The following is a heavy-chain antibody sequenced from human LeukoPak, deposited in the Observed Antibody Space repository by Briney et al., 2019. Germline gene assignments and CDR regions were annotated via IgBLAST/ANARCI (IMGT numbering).Heavy chain of an antibody. CDR2: INHSGST. Sequence: SETLSLTCAVYGGSFSGYYWSWIRQPPGKGLEWIGEINHSGSTNYNPSLKSRVTISVDTSKNQFSLKLSSVTAADTAVYYCARGRVVRVARNRYFDLWGRGTLVTVSS. D-gene: IGHD5-12*01. V-gene: IGHV4-34*01. J-gene: IGHJ2*01. CDR1: GGSFSGYY. CDR3: ARGRVVRVARNRYFDL.